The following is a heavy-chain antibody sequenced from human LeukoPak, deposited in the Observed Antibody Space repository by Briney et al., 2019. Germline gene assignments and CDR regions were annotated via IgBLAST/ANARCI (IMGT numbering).Heavy chain of an antibody. Sequence: GGSLRLSCAASGFTFDDYGMSWVRQVPGKGLEWVAGINCNGGSTAYADSVKGRFTISRDNAKNSLYLQMNSLRVEDTAFYHCARDVMYLVRGSLNWFGPWGEKTLRTVSS. J-gene: IGHJ5*02. CDR2: INCNGGST. CDR3: ARDVMYLVRGSLNWFGP. CDR1: GFTFDDYG. V-gene: IGHV3-20*01. D-gene: IGHD3-10*01.